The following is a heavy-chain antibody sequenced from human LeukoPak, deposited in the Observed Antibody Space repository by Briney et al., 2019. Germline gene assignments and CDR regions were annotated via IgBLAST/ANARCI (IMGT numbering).Heavy chain of an antibody. Sequence: GGSLRLSCAASGFTFSNYEMNWVRQAPGKGLEWVSYISSTGNTINYADSVKGRLTISRDNAKNSLYLQMNSLRAEDTAIYYCARGLRASSAAWGQGTLVTVSS. V-gene: IGHV3-48*03. J-gene: IGHJ5*02. CDR1: GFTFSNYE. CDR3: ARGLRASSAA. CDR2: ISSTGNTI. D-gene: IGHD2-15*01.